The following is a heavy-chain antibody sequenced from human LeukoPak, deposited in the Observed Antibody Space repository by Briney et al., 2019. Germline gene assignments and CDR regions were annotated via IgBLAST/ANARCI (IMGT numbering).Heavy chain of an antibody. CDR3: ASSAYAYHDAFDI. J-gene: IGHJ3*02. CDR2: IIPIFGIA. CDR1: GGTFSSYA. D-gene: IGHD3-16*01. V-gene: IGHV1-69*04. Sequence: SVKVSCKASGGTFSSYAISWVRQAPGQGLEWMGRIIPIFGIANYAQKFQGRVTITADKSTSTAYMELSSLRSEDTAVYYCASSAYAYHDAFDIWGQGTMVTVSS.